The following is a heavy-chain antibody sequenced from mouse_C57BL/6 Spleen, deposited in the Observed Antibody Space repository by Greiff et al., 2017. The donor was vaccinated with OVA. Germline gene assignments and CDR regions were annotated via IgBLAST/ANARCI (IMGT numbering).Heavy chain of an antibody. CDR3: AREGDSSFAY. CDR1: GYAFSSSW. V-gene: IGHV1-82*01. Sequence: VHLVESGPELVKPGASVKISCKASGYAFSSSWMNWVKQRPGKGLEWIGRIYPGDGDTNYNGKFKGKATLTADKSSSTAYMQLSSLTSEDSAVYFCAREGDSSFAYWGQGTLVTVSA. CDR2: IYPGDGDT. D-gene: IGHD6-1*01. J-gene: IGHJ3*01.